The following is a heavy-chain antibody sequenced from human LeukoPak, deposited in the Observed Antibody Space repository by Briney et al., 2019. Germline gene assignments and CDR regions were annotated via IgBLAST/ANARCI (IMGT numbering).Heavy chain of an antibody. Sequence: GGSLRLSCAASGFTFSSYAMSWVRQAPGKGLEWVSAISGSGGSTYYADSVKGRFTISRDNSKNTLYLQMNSLRAEDTAVYYCAKGPYCSSTSCYDSYYYYGMDVWGQGTTVTVSS. CDR1: GFTFSSYA. CDR3: AKGPYCSSTSCYDSYYYYGMDV. CDR2: ISGSGGST. D-gene: IGHD2-2*01. V-gene: IGHV3-23*01. J-gene: IGHJ6*02.